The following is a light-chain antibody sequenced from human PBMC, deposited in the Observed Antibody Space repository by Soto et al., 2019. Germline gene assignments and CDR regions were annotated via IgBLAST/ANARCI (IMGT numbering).Light chain of an antibody. V-gene: IGKV3-11*01. CDR1: QSVSSY. Sequence: EIVLTQSPATLSLSPCYRATLFCRASQSVSSYLAWYQQKPGQAPRLLIYDASNRATGIPARFSGSGSGTDFTLTISSLEPEDFAVYYCQQRSNWPITFGQGTRLEN. J-gene: IGKJ5*01. CDR2: DAS. CDR3: QQRSNWPIT.